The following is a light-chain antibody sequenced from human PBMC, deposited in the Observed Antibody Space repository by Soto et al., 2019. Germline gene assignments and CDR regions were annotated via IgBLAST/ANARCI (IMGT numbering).Light chain of an antibody. V-gene: IGKV3-15*01. J-gene: IGKJ5*01. CDR1: QSVRSN. Sequence: EIVMTHSPATLSVSPCERVTLSFRSSQSVRSNLAWYQQKPGQAPRLLIYGASTRATGLPARFSGSGSGTDFTLTISSLQSEDFAVYYCQQYNTWPPINFGQGTRLEIK. CDR3: QQYNTWPPIN. CDR2: GAS.